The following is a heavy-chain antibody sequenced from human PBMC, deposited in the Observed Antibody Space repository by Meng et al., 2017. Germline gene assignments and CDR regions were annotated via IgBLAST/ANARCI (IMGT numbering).Heavy chain of an antibody. Sequence: VQLVGSGGGGVQPGRSLRLSCAASGFTVSSNYMSWVRQAPGKGLEWVSVIYSGGSTYYADSVKGRFTISRDNSKNTLYLQMNSLRAEDTAVYYCARDYGDHLGFDYWGQGTLVTVSS. CDR2: IYSGGST. J-gene: IGHJ4*02. CDR1: GFTVSSNY. D-gene: IGHD4-17*01. V-gene: IGHV3-66*01. CDR3: ARDYGDHLGFDY.